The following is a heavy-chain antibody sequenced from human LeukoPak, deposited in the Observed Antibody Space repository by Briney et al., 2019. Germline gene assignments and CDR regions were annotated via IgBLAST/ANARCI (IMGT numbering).Heavy chain of an antibody. CDR1: GFTFSRYW. Sequence: GGSLRLSCEASGFTFSRYWMHWVRQAPGEGLVWVSRINGDGSFTNYADSVKGRFTISGDNAKNTLYLQMNSLRAEDTAVYYCSRDSIEDNYGDYIGDCWGQGTLVTVSS. CDR3: SRDSIEDNYGDYIGDC. CDR2: INGDGSFT. V-gene: IGHV3-74*01. J-gene: IGHJ4*02. D-gene: IGHD4-17*01.